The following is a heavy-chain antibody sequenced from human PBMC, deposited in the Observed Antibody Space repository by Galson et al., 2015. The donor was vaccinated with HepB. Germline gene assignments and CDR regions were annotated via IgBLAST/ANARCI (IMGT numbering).Heavy chain of an antibody. J-gene: IGHJ4*02. CDR3: AKHTPYGDYDDGLIFDY. CDR2: INTNTGNP. Sequence: SVKVSCKASGYTFTSYAMNWVRQAPGQGLEWMGWINTNTGNPTYAQGFTGRFVFSLDTSVSTAYLQISSLKAEDTAVYYCAKHTPYGDYDDGLIFDYWGQGTLVTVSS. CDR1: GYTFTSYA. D-gene: IGHD4-17*01. V-gene: IGHV7-4-1*02.